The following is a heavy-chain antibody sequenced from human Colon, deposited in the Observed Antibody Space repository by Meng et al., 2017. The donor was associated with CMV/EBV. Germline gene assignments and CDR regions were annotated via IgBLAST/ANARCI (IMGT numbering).Heavy chain of an antibody. V-gene: IGHV3-21*01. CDR2: ISVSSSYI. CDR1: GFTFSSYT. Sequence: SCAASGFTFSSYTMNWVRQAPGKGLEWVSSISVSSSYIYYADSVKGRFTISRDNAKDSLYLQINSLRVEDTGVYYCVRQFQLLGFDFWGPGTVVTVSS. D-gene: IGHD1-1*01. CDR3: VRQFQLLGFDF. J-gene: IGHJ4*02.